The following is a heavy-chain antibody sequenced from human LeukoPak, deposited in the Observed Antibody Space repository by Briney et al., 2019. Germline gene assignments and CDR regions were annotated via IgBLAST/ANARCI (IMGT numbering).Heavy chain of an antibody. CDR3: ARGRYCSSTSCYLLQLLNDAFDI. Sequence: GASVKVSCKASGYTFTSYDINWVRQATGQGLEWMGWMNPNSGNTGYAQKLQGRVTMTTDTSTSTAYMELRSLRSDDTAVYYCARGRYCSSTSCYLLQLLNDAFDIWGQGTMVTVSS. V-gene: IGHV1-8*02. CDR1: GYTFTSYD. D-gene: IGHD2-2*01. CDR2: MNPNSGNT. J-gene: IGHJ3*02.